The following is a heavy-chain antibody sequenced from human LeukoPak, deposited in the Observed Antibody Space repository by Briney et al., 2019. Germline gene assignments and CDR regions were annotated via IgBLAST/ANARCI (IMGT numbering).Heavy chain of an antibody. J-gene: IGHJ1*01. V-gene: IGHV4-61*02. CDR3: ATYSYGSGTQNQL. Sequence: PSETLSLTCSVSGDSISSPGSYWSWVRQPAGKGLEWFGRIYNTGRSNYNPSLKRRVVRSVDKSKNPFSLNLSSVTAADTAVYYCATYSYGSGTQNQLWGQGTLVTVSS. CDR1: GDSISSPGSY. D-gene: IGHD3-10*01. CDR2: IYNTGRS.